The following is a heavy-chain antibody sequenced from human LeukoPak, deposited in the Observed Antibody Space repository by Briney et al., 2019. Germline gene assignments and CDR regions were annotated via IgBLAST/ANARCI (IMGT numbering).Heavy chain of an antibody. Sequence: GGSLRLSCAASGFTFSSYWMSWVRQAPGKGLEWAANIKQDGSEKYYVDSMKGRFTISRDNAKNSLFLQMNSLRAEDTAVYYCARDIVVVPGAPYYYYGMDVWGQGTTVTVSS. V-gene: IGHV3-7*01. J-gene: IGHJ6*02. CDR2: IKQDGSEK. CDR3: ARDIVVVPGAPYYYYGMDV. CDR1: GFTFSSYW. D-gene: IGHD2-2*01.